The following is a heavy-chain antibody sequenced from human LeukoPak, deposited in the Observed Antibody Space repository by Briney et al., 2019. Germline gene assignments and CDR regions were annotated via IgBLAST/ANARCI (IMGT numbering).Heavy chain of an antibody. CDR1: EYSFTAFY. D-gene: IGHD3-10*01. CDR3: ARDGEYGTGSYYRGSFDY. CDR2: IHPRSGDT. J-gene: IGHJ4*02. V-gene: IGHV1-2*02. Sequence: GASVKVSCKASEYSFTAFYIHWVRQAPGQGLEWMGWIHPRSGDTRYAQKFQGRVTMARDTSISTVYMDLSSLGSDDTAVYYCARDGEYGTGSYYRGSFDYWGQGILVTVSS.